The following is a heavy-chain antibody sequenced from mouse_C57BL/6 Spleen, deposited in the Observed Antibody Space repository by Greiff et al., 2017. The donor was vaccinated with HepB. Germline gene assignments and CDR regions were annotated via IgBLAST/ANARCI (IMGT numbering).Heavy chain of an antibody. CDR2: IHPNSGST. CDR3: AREGYYGNSKYFDY. CDR1: GYTFTSYW. J-gene: IGHJ2*01. D-gene: IGHD2-1*01. V-gene: IGHV1-64*01. Sequence: VQLQQPGAELVKPGASVKLSCKASGYTFTSYWMHWVKQRPGQGLEWIGMIHPNSGSTNYNEKFKSKATLTVDKSSSTAYMQLSSLTSEDSAVYYCAREGYYGNSKYFDYWGQGTTLTVSS.